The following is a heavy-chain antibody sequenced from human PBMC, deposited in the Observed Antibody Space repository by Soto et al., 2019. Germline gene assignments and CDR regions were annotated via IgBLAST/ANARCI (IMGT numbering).Heavy chain of an antibody. CDR1: GFNFDSYG. CDR2: ISYDGSTK. D-gene: IGHD6-19*01. J-gene: IGHJ1*01. V-gene: IGHV3-30*18. Sequence: HVQLVESGGGVVQPGRSLRLSCAVSGFNFDSYGMHWVRQAPGTGLVWVAVISYDGSTKASADSVKGRFASSRDNSKTIPFLQMNSLRVEDTAVYYCAKDLVQTSSWPADCGHGTLVTVSS. CDR3: AKDLVQTSSWPAD.